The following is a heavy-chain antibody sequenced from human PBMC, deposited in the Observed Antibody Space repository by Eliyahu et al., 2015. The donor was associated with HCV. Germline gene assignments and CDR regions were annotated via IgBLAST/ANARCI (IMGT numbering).Heavy chain of an antibody. CDR3: ARDHTSYDSFAWFDP. CDR2: IKQDGSEK. V-gene: IGHV3-7*01. Sequence: EVQXVESGGGLVQPGGSLRLSCAASGXTFSXYWMXXVRQAPGKGLEWVANIKQDGSEKYYVDSVKGRFTISRDNAKNSLYLQMNSLRAEDTAVYYCARDHTSYDSFAWFDPLGPGNPGHRLL. CDR1: GXTFSXYW. J-gene: IGHJ5*02. D-gene: IGHD3-9*01.